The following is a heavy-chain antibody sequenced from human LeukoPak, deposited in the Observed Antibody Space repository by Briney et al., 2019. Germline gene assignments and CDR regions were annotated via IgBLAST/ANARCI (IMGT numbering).Heavy chain of an antibody. D-gene: IGHD3-22*01. CDR1: GFTFSSYW. CDR2: IYSGGST. V-gene: IGHV3-66*01. CDR3: ARDLGQYYDTSDNWFDP. Sequence: GGSLRLSCAASGFTFSSYWMSWVRQAPGKGLEWVSVIYSGGSTYYADSVKGRFTISRDNAKNTLNLQMNSLRAEDTAVYYCARDLGQYYDTSDNWFDPWGQGTLVTVSS. J-gene: IGHJ5*02.